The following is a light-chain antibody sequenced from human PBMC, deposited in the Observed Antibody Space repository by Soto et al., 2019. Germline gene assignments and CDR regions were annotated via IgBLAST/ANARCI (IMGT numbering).Light chain of an antibody. J-gene: IGKJ3*01. CDR2: DES. CDR3: QQYDTLRVT. Sequence: DIQMTQSPSSLSASVGDRVTITCQVSQDITNYLNWYQQKPGKAPNLLIYDESNLETGVPSRFSGSGSGTHFTFTISCLQPEDIATYYCQQYDTLRVTFGPGTKVDIK. CDR1: QDITNY. V-gene: IGKV1-33*01.